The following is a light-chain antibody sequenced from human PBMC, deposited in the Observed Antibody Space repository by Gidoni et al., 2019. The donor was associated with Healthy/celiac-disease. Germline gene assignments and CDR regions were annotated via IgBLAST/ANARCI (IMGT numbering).Light chain of an antibody. Sequence: DIQMTQSPSSLSASVGDRVTITCQASQDISNYLNWYQQKPGKAPKLLIYDASNLETGVPSRFSGSGSGTDFTFTINSLQPEDIATYYCQQYDNLPRLTFXGXTKVXIK. V-gene: IGKV1-33*01. CDR1: QDISNY. CDR2: DAS. CDR3: QQYDNLPRLT. J-gene: IGKJ4*01.